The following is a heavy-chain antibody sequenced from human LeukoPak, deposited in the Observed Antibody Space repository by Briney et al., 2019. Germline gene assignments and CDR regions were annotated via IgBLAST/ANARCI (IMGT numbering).Heavy chain of an antibody. CDR2: INPDSGGT. CDR3: ARGYYDSSGYLGY. V-gene: IGHV1-2*02. J-gene: IGHJ4*02. CDR1: GYTFTGYY. D-gene: IGHD3-22*01. Sequence: ASVKVSCKASGYTFTGYYMHWVRQALGQGLEWMGWINPDSGGTNYAQKFQGRVTMTRDTSISTAYMELSRLRSDDTAVYYCARGYYDSSGYLGYWGQGTLVTVSS.